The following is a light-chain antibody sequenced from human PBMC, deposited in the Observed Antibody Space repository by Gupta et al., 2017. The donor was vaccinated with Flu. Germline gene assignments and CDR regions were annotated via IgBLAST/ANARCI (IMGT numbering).Light chain of an antibody. J-gene: IGLJ3*02. Sequence: TSSDVGGYNYVSWFQQHPGKAPKLMIYEVSNRPSGVSNRFSGSKSGNTASLTISGLQAEDEADYYCSSYTSNNTRVFGGGTKLTVL. CDR3: SSYTSNNTRV. CDR1: SSDVGGYNY. CDR2: EVS. V-gene: IGLV2-14*01.